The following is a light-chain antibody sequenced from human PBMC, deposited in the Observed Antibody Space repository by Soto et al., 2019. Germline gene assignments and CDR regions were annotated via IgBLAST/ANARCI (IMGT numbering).Light chain of an antibody. J-gene: IGKJ4*01. V-gene: IGKV1-33*01. CDR2: DAS. CDR3: QPYDNLPLT. CDR1: QDISNY. Sequence: DIQMTQSPSSLSASVGDRVTITCQASQDISNYLNWYQQKPGKAPKLLIYDASNLETGVPSRFSGSGSGTDFTFTISSLQPEDIATYYCQPYDNLPLTFGGGTKVDIK.